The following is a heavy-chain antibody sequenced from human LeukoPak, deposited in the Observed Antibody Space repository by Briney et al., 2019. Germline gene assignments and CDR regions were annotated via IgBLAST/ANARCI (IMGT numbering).Heavy chain of an antibody. CDR3: AKDPPGAGPNFDC. CDR2: ISGSGDIT. J-gene: IGHJ4*02. CDR1: GFTFSSYA. Sequence: PGGSLRLSCAASGFTFSSYAMSWVRQAPGKGLEWVSAISGSGDITYYADSVKGRFTISRDNSKNTLYLQMNSLRADDTAIYYCAKDPPGAGPNFDCWGQGTLVTVSS. V-gene: IGHV3-23*01.